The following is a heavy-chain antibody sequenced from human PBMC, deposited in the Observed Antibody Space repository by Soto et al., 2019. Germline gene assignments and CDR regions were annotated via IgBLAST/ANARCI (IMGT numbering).Heavy chain of an antibody. CDR1: GFTFSSYW. J-gene: IGHJ3*02. CDR3: ARGVVAATFDAFDI. Sequence: GGSLRLSCAASGFTFSSYWMSWVRQAPGKGLEWVANIKQDGSEKYYVDSVKGRFTISRDNAKNSLYLQMNSLRAEDTAVYYCARGVVAATFDAFDIWGQGTMVTVSS. V-gene: IGHV3-7*01. D-gene: IGHD2-15*01. CDR2: IKQDGSEK.